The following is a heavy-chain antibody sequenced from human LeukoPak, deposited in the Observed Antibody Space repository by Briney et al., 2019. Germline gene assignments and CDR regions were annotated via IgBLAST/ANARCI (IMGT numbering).Heavy chain of an antibody. D-gene: IGHD5-12*01. Sequence: GGSLRLSCAASGFTFSRYGMSWVRQAPGKGLEWVSAISGSGGRTYYADSVKGRFTISRDNSKNSLYLQMNSLRAEDTAVYYCARGGEFSGYEIWGQGTLVTVSS. J-gene: IGHJ4*02. CDR3: ARGGEFSGYEI. CDR1: GFTFSRYG. V-gene: IGHV3-23*01. CDR2: ISGSGGRT.